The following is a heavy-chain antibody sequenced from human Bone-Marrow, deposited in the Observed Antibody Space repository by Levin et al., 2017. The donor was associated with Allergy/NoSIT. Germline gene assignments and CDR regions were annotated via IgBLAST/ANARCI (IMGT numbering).Heavy chain of an antibody. CDR2: VSGNGANT. J-gene: IGHJ4*02. CDR1: GFTFSSSA. Sequence: GGSLRLSCAASGFTFSSSAMSWVRQAPGKGLEWVSAVSGNGANTYYADSVKGRFTISKDISKNTLYLQMNSLRAEDTAVYYCATDRGLGGGSVFDYWGQGTLVTVSS. CDR3: ATDRGLGGGSVFDY. D-gene: IGHD2-15*01. V-gene: IGHV3-23*01.